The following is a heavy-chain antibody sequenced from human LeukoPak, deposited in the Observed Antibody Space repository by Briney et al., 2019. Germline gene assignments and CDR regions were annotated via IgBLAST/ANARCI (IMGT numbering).Heavy chain of an antibody. Sequence: GASVKVSCKASGYTFTGYYMHWVRQAPGQGLEWMGRINPNSGGTNYAQKFQGRVTMTRDTSISTAYTELSSLRSEDTAVYYCARDHGYCTNGVCSNPYWGQGTLVTVSS. D-gene: IGHD2-8*01. V-gene: IGHV1-2*06. CDR2: INPNSGGT. CDR1: GYTFTGYY. CDR3: ARDHGYCTNGVCSNPY. J-gene: IGHJ4*02.